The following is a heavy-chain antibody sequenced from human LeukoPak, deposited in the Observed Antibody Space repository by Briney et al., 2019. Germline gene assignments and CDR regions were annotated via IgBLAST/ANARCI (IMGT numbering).Heavy chain of an antibody. V-gene: IGHV3-30-3*01. Sequence: PGGSLRLSCAASGFTFSSYAMHWVRQAPGKGLEWVAVISYDGSNKYYADSVKGRFTISRDNSKNTLYLQMNSLRAEDTAVYYCARRGRERIFPSRYYYYGMDVWGQGTTVTVSS. CDR3: ARRGRERIFPSRYYYYGMDV. J-gene: IGHJ6*02. CDR1: GFTFSSYA. D-gene: IGHD2-15*01. CDR2: ISYDGSNK.